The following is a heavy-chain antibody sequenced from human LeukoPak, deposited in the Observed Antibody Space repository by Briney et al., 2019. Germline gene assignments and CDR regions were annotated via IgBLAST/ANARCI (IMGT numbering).Heavy chain of an antibody. Sequence: WGSLRLSCAASGFTLTTYSMNWVRQAPGKGLEWVSYISSSSSTIYYADSVEGRFTSSRDNAKNSLYLQMNSLRDEDTAVYYCARALLIAEAGPSQSAFDICGQATMVTVSS. J-gene: IGHJ3*02. D-gene: IGHD6-13*01. CDR3: ARALLIAEAGPSQSAFDI. CDR1: GFTLTTYS. V-gene: IGHV3-48*02. CDR2: ISSSSSTI.